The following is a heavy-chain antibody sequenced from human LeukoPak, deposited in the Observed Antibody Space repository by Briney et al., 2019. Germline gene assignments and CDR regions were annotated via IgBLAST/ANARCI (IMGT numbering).Heavy chain of an antibody. CDR3: VRHIKPAGPWDGMDV. J-gene: IGHJ6*02. D-gene: IGHD1-26*01. Sequence: EASVKVSCKVSGYTFTNSAFSWVRQAPGQGLEWMGWISAYNGNTKYAQKVQGRVTMATDTSTSTVYMELRSLRSDDTAVYYCVRHIKPAGPWDGMDVWGQGTTVIVSS. V-gene: IGHV1-18*01. CDR2: ISAYNGNT. CDR1: GYTFTNSA.